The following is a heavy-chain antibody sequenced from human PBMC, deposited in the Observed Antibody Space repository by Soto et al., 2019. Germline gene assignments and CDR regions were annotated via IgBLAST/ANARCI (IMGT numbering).Heavy chain of an antibody. V-gene: IGHV3-23*01. CDR3: AKDFVGTRPDAFDI. CDR1: GVTFSSHA. D-gene: IGHD3-10*01. J-gene: IGHJ3*02. CDR2: ISGTGDTT. Sequence: EVQLLESGGDLVQPGGSLRLSCAASGVTFSSHATTWVRQAPGKGLEWVSGISGTGDTTYYADSVKGRFSISRDNSKNTLYLQMNSLTVEDTAVYYCAKDFVGTRPDAFDIWGQGTMVTVSA.